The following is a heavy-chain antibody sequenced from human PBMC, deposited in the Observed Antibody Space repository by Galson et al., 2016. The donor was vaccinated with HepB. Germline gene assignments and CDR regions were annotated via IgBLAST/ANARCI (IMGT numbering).Heavy chain of an antibody. CDR3: ARDRGGSAGAFNWFDP. CDR1: GFTFSTNW. Sequence: SLRLSCAASGFTFSTNWMHWVRQAPGKGLVWVSRINGDGTITDYADSVKGRFTISRDNAENTLYLQMNSLRVEDTAVYYCARDRGGSAGAFNWFDPWGQETLVTVSS. D-gene: IGHD3-10*01. V-gene: IGHV3-74*01. CDR2: INGDGTIT. J-gene: IGHJ5*02.